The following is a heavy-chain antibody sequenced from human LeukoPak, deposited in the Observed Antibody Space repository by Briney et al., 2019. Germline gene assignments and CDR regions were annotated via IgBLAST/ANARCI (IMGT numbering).Heavy chain of an antibody. D-gene: IGHD3-16*02. CDR2: IYYSGST. J-gene: IGHJ2*01. V-gene: IGHV4-30-4*01. CDR3: AAAPRVITFGGVIVDNWYFDL. CDR1: GGSISSGDYY. Sequence: KTSETLSLTRTVSGGSISSGDYYWSWIRQPPGKGLEWIGYIYYSGSTYYNPSLKSRVTISVDTSKTQFSLKLSSVTAADTAVYYCAAAPRVITFGGVIVDNWYFDLWGRGTLVTVSS.